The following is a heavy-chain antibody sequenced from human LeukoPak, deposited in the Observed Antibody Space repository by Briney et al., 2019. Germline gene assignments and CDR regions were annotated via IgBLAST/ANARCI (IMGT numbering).Heavy chain of an antibody. CDR3: AKEGVAGRYYFDY. CDR1: GFTFDDYS. CDR2: INWSSGSI. D-gene: IGHD6-19*01. J-gene: IGHJ4*02. Sequence: GGSLRLSCAASGFTFDDYSMHWVRQAPGKGLGWVSGINWSSGSIGYADSVKGRFTISRDNAKNSLYLQMNSLRPEDTALYYCAKEGVAGRYYFDYWGQGALVTVSS. V-gene: IGHV3-9*01.